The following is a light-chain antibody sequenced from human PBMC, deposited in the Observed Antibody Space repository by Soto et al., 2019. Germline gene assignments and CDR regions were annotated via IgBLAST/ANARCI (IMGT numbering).Light chain of an antibody. CDR1: QSISSY. J-gene: IGKJ5*01. Sequence: ILLTWSRSSLCAYVLHRVTITYRASQSISSYLNWYQQKPGKPPKLLIYAASSLQSGVPSRFSGSGSGTDFTLTISSLQPEDFSTYYCQQSYSTPITFGQGTRLEIK. V-gene: IGKV1-39*01. CDR3: QQSYSTPIT. CDR2: AAS.